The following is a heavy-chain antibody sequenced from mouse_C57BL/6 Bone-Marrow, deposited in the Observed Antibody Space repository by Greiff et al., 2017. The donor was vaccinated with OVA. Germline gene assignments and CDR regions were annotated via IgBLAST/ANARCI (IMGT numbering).Heavy chain of an antibody. J-gene: IGHJ2*01. CDR3: ARDSSGFDY. CDR2: IDPSDSYT. Sequence: QVQLQQPGAELVRPGTSVKLSCKASGYTFTSYWMHWVKQRPGQGLEWIGVIDPSDSYTNDNQKFKGKATLTVDTSSSTAYMQLSSLTSEDSAVYYCARDSSGFDYWGQGTTLTVSS. D-gene: IGHD3-2*02. CDR1: GYTFTSYW. V-gene: IGHV1-59*01.